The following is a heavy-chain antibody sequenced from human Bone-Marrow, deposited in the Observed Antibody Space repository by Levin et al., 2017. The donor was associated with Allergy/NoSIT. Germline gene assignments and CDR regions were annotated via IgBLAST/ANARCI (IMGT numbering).Heavy chain of an antibody. V-gene: IGHV3-30-3*01. Sequence: SGGSLRLSCAASGFTFSNYAMHWVRQAPGKGLDWVAVISYDGSNKFYSDSVKGRFTISRDNSKNTLYLQMNSLRAEDTALYYCARDTLSSSGWFYYFGMDVWGQGTTVTVSS. J-gene: IGHJ6*02. CDR3: ARDTLSSSGWFYYFGMDV. CDR2: ISYDGSNK. D-gene: IGHD6-19*01. CDR1: GFTFSNYA.